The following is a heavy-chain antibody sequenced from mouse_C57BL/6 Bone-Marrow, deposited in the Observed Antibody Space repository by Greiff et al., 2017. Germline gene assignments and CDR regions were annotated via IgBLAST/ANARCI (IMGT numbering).Heavy chain of an antibody. Sequence: QVHVKQSGAELAKPGASVKLSCKASGYTFTSYWMHWVKQRPGQGLEWIGYINPSSGYTKYNQKFKDKATLTADKSSSTAYMQLSSLTYEDSAVYYCARRATVVAESGYYFDYWGKGTTLTVSS. J-gene: IGHJ2*01. CDR3: ARRATVVAESGYYFDY. V-gene: IGHV1-7*01. CDR1: GYTFTSYW. D-gene: IGHD1-1*01. CDR2: INPSSGYT.